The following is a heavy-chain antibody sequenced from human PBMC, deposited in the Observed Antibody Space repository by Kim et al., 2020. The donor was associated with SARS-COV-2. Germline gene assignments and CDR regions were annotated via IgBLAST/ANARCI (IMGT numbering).Heavy chain of an antibody. CDR3: ARGKQRNYISFLYYYGMDV. D-gene: IGHD1-7*01. J-gene: IGHJ6*02. CDR1: GGSFSGYY. Sequence: SETLSLTCAVYGGSFSGYYWSWIRQPPGKGLEWIGEINHSGSTNYNPSLKSRVTISVDTSKNQFSLKLSSVTAADTAVYYCARGKQRNYISFLYYYGMDVWGQGTTVTVSS. CDR2: INHSGST. V-gene: IGHV4-34*01.